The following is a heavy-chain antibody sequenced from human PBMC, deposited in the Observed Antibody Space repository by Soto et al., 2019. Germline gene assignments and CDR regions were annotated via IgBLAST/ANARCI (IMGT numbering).Heavy chain of an antibody. V-gene: IGHV2-26*01. CDR1: GFSLSNARMG. CDR2: IFSNDEK. CDR3: ARIVVAAAGIFYFQH. Sequence: SGPTLVNPTETLTLTCTVSGFSLSNARMGVSWIRQPPGKALEWLAHIFSNDEKSYSTSLKSRLTISKDTSKSQVVLTMTNMDPVDTSTYYCARIVVAAAGIFYFQHWGQGTLVTVSS. J-gene: IGHJ1*01. D-gene: IGHD6-13*01.